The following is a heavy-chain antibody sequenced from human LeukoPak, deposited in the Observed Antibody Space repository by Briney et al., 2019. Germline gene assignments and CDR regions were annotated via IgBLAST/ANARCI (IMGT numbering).Heavy chain of an antibody. J-gene: IGHJ2*01. D-gene: IGHD3-10*01. Sequence: PGGSLRLSCAASGFTFLTYSMNWVRQAPGKGLEWVSSISSSSSYIYYADSVKGRFTISRDNAKNSLYLQMNSLRAEDTAVYYCARDGMVRGVFYWYFDLWGRGTLVTVSS. CDR3: ARDGMVRGVFYWYFDL. CDR2: ISSSSSYI. CDR1: GFTFLTYS. V-gene: IGHV3-21*01.